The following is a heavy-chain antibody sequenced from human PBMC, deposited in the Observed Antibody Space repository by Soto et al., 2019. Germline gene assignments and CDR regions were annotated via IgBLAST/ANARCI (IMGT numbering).Heavy chain of an antibody. J-gene: IGHJ4*02. D-gene: IGHD3-22*01. CDR2: IYSLGNT. CDR3: GRQIYDSSGYYYAY. V-gene: IGHV4-39*01. Sequence: SETLSLTCTVSGGYSSSSYYYWGWIRKPPGQGLEWLGTIYSLGNTYYNPSLKSRVTISVDKSKSQLFLKLSSVTAPDTAVYYCGRQIYDSSGYYYAYWGQGTLVTVSS. CDR1: GGYSSSSYYY.